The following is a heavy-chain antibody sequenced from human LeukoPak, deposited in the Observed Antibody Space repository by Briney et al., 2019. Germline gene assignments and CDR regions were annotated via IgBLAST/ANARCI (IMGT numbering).Heavy chain of an antibody. CDR3: ARDGILGSHDY. D-gene: IGHD3-3*02. V-gene: IGHV3-74*01. Sequence: GGSLRLSCAASGFTFSSYWMHWVRQAPGKGLVWVSRIDSDGSSTSYADSVKGRFTISRDNAKNTLFLQMNSLGADDTAVYYCARDGILGSHDYWGQGTLVTVSS. J-gene: IGHJ4*02. CDR1: GFTFSSYW. CDR2: IDSDGSST.